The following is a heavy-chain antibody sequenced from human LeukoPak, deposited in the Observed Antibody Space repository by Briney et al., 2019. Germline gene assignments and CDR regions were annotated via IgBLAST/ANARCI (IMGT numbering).Heavy chain of an antibody. V-gene: IGHV4-61*01. D-gene: IGHD4/OR15-4a*01. J-gene: IGHJ4*02. CDR2: IYHSGNT. CDR3: ARFPAKKAD. Sequence: SETLSLTCTVSGGSISCSSNYWSWIRQPPGKGLEWIGYIYHSGNTNYNPSLSSRVTISVDTSKNQFSLELTSVTAADTAVYFCARFPAKKADWGQGTLVTVSS. CDR1: GGSISCSSNY.